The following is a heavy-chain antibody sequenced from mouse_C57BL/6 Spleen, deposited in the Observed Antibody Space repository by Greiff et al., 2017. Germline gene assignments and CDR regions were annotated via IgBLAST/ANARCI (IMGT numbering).Heavy chain of an antibody. Sequence: VPLQQSGPELVKPGASVKISCKASGYSFTDSNMNWVKQSNGTRLELIGVINPNYGTHSYNQQFKGKATLTVDQSSSTTYMQLNSLTSEDSAVYYCARGTFLAYWGQGTLVTVSA. CDR1: GYSFTDSN. J-gene: IGHJ3*01. V-gene: IGHV1-39*01. CDR3: ARGTFLAY. CDR2: INPNYGTH.